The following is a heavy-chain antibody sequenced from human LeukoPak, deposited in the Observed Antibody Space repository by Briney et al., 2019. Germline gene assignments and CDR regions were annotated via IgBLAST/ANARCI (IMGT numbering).Heavy chain of an antibody. CDR2: ISSSSGYT. Sequence: GGSLRLSCAASGFTFSDYYMSWIRQAPGKGLEWVSYISSSSGYTNYADSVKGRFTISRDNAKNSLYLQMNSLRAEDTAVYYCARDRGRYDILTGYLWGQGTLVTVSS. V-gene: IGHV3-11*06. CDR1: GFTFSDYY. D-gene: IGHD3-9*01. CDR3: ARDRGRYDILTGYL. J-gene: IGHJ4*02.